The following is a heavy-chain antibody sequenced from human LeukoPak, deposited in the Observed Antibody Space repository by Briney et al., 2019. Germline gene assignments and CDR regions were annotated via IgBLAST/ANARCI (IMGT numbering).Heavy chain of an antibody. V-gene: IGHV4-59*01. CDR3: AGPMTTQEK. J-gene: IGHJ4*02. CDR2: IYYSGST. CDR1: GGSMSSYY. D-gene: IGHD4-11*01. Sequence: SETLSLTCTVAGGSMSSYYWTWIRQPPGKGLEWIGYIYYSGSTHYNPSLKSRVTISVDTSKSQFSLKLSSVTTADTAVYYCAGPMTTQEKWGQGTLVTVSS.